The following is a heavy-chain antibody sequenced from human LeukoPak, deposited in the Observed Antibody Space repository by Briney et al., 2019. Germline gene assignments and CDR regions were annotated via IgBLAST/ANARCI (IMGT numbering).Heavy chain of an antibody. CDR1: GFAFSRYW. Sequence: GGSLRLSCAASGFAFSRYWMHWVRQAPGKGLVWVSDINSDGSITRYADSVKGRFTISRDNAKNTLYLQMNSLRAEDTAVCYCASRDYTSSKYWGQGTLVTVSS. V-gene: IGHV3-74*01. CDR3: ASRDYTSSKY. J-gene: IGHJ4*02. D-gene: IGHD2-2*02. CDR2: INSDGSIT.